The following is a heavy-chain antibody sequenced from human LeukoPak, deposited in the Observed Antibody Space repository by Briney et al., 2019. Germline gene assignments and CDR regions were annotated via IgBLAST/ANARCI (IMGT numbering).Heavy chain of an antibody. Sequence: GGSLRLSCAASGFTFSRYWMHCVRQTPGKGLVWVSRINSEGSSTSYADSVKGRFTISRDNAKNTVYLQMNSLRAEDTAVYYCASKRWLQSSFDYWGQGTLVTVSS. CDR1: GFTFSRYW. CDR2: INSEGSST. CDR3: ASKRWLQSSFDY. J-gene: IGHJ4*02. D-gene: IGHD5-24*01. V-gene: IGHV3-74*01.